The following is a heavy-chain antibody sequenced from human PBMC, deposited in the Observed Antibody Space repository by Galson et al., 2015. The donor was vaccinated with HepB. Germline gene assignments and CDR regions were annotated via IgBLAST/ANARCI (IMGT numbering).Heavy chain of an antibody. CDR3: AKKHGPDIVVVPAAFDI. D-gene: IGHD2-2*01. J-gene: IGHJ3*02. V-gene: IGHV3-30*02. CDR1: GFTFSSYG. Sequence: SLRLSCAASGFTFSSYGMHWVRQAPGKGLEWVAFIRYDGSNKYYADSVKGRFTISRDNSKNTLYLQMNSLRAEDTAVYYCAKKHGPDIVVVPAAFDIWGQGTMVTVSS. CDR2: IRYDGSNK.